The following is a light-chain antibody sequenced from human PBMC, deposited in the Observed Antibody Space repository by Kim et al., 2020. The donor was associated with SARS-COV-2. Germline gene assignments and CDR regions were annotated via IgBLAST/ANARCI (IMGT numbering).Light chain of an antibody. J-gene: IGKJ4*01. CDR2: AAS. V-gene: IGKV1-12*01. CDR1: QGIGRW. Sequence: ASVGYRVTIPCRASQGIGRWLAWYQQKPGKAPKLLIYAASSLHSGVPSRFSGSGSGTEFTLTISSLQPEDSATYYCQQANSFPLTFGGGTKVDIK. CDR3: QQANSFPLT.